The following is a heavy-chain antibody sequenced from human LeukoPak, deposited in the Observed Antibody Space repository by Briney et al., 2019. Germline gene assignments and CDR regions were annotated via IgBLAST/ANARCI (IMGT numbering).Heavy chain of an antibody. Sequence: GGSLRLSCAASGFTFSNYWMNWVRQAPGKGLEWVANIKQDGSEKYYVDSVKGRFTISRDNSKNTLFLQMNSLRAEDTAVYYCARILSSAWGELGYWGQGTLVTVSS. CDR1: GFTFSNYW. CDR3: ARILSSAWGELGY. CDR2: IKQDGSEK. D-gene: IGHD6-19*01. V-gene: IGHV3-7*01. J-gene: IGHJ4*02.